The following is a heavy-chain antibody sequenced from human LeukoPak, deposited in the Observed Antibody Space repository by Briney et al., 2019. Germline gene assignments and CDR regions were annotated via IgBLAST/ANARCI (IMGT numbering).Heavy chain of an antibody. D-gene: IGHD6-13*01. CDR2: ISGSGGST. V-gene: IGHV3-23*01. Sequence: PGGSLRLSCAASGFTFSSYAMSWVRQAPGKGLGWVSAISGSGGSTYYADSVKGRFTISRDNSKNTLYLQMNSLRAEDTAVYYCAKDFKYSSSWYVGYYFDYWGQGTLVTVSS. J-gene: IGHJ4*02. CDR1: GFTFSSYA. CDR3: AKDFKYSSSWYVGYYFDY.